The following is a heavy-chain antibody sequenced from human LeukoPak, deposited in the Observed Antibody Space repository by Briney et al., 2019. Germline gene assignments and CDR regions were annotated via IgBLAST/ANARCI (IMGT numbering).Heavy chain of an antibody. CDR3: ARGIAPPTAYYYYGMDV. CDR1: GFTFSSYA. J-gene: IGHJ6*02. CDR2: ISYDGSNK. Sequence: GGSLRLSCAASGFTFSSYAMHWVRQAPGKGMEWVAVISYDGSNKYYADSVKGRFTISRDNSKNTLYLQMNSLRAEDTAVYYCARGIAPPTAYYYYGMDVWGQGTTVTVSS. D-gene: IGHD6-13*01. V-gene: IGHV3-30-3*01.